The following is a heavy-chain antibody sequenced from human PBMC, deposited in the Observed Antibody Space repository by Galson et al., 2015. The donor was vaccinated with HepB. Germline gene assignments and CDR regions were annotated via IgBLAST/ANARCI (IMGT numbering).Heavy chain of an antibody. V-gene: IGHV3-21*01. CDR1: GFTFSSYS. Sequence: SLRLSCAASGFTFSSYSMNWVRQAPGKGLEWVSSISSSSSYIYYADSVKGRFTISRDNAKNSLYLQMNSLRAEDTAVYYCARSPVSCSTSCYQETWGQGTLVTVSS. CDR2: ISSSSSYI. D-gene: IGHD2-2*01. J-gene: IGHJ4*02. CDR3: ARSPVSCSTSCYQET.